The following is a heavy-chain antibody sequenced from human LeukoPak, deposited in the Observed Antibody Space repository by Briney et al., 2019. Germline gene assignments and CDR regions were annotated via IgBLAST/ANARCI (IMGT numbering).Heavy chain of an antibody. D-gene: IGHD5-18*01. J-gene: IGHJ6*02. CDR3: ARSPPPPNAPDTAMAGYCYYGMDV. CDR1: GGSISSYY. CDR2: IYYSGST. V-gene: IGHV4-59*01. Sequence: SETLSLTCTVSGGSISSYYWSWIRQPPGKGLEWIGYIYYSGSTNYNPSLKSRVTISVDTSKSQFSLKLSSVPAADIAVYYCARSPPPPNAPDTAMAGYCYYGMDVWGQGTTVTVSS.